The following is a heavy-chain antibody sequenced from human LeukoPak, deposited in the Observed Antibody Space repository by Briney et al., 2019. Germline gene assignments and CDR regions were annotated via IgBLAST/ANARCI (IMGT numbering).Heavy chain of an antibody. J-gene: IGHJ6*04. CDR1: GFTFSSYG. D-gene: IGHD4-17*01. CDR2: ISYDGSNK. CDR3: AKDLGTVTTDYYYSMDV. V-gene: IGHV3-30*18. Sequence: GRSLRLSCAASGFTFSSYGMHWVRQTPGKGLEWVAVISYDGSNKYYADSVKGQFTISRDNSKNTLYLQMNSLRAEDTAVYYCAKDLGTVTTDYYYSMDVWGKGTTVTVSS.